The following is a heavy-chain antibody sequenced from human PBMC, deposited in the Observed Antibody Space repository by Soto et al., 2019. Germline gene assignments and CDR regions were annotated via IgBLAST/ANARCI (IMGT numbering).Heavy chain of an antibody. J-gene: IGHJ6*02. V-gene: IGHV1-2*02. CDR3: ARDPSSFLGRVYGMDV. CDR1: GYSFTGHY. Sequence: QVQHVQSGAEVKKPGDSVTVSCKASGYSFTGHYMHWVRRAPGQGLEWMGWVNLNTGGTDYAQESQGRVTMTTATSIRTVYLEVTRLKCDDTAIYYCARDPSSFLGRVYGMDVWGQGTAVTVSS. CDR2: VNLNTGGT.